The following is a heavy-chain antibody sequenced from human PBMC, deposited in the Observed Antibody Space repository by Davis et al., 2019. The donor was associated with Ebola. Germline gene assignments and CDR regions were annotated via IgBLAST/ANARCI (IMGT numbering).Heavy chain of an antibody. J-gene: IGHJ5*02. CDR3: ARHIGQLVVFSFWFDP. D-gene: IGHD6-6*01. V-gene: IGHV4-39*01. CDR2: IYYSGST. Sequence: SETLSLTRTVSGGSISSSSYYWGWLRQPPGKGLEWIGGIYYSGSTYYNPSLKSRVTISVDTSKNQFSLKLSSVTAADTAVYYCARHIGQLVVFSFWFDPWGQGTLVTVSS. CDR1: GGSISSSSYY.